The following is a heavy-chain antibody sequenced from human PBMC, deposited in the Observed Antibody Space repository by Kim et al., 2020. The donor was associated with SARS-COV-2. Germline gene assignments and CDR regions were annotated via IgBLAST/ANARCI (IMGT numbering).Heavy chain of an antibody. CDR1: GFTFSSYA. CDR2: ISNSGGST. V-gene: IGHV3-23*01. J-gene: IGHJ5*02. D-gene: IGHD3-10*01. Sequence: GGSLRLSCAASGFTFSSYAMSWVRQAPGKGLEWVSSISNSGGSTYYADSVKGRFTISRDNSKNKLYLHMNSLRAEDTAIYYCAKRSTVIRGITGGFDPWGPGPLVTVSS. CDR3: AKRSTVIRGITGGFDP.